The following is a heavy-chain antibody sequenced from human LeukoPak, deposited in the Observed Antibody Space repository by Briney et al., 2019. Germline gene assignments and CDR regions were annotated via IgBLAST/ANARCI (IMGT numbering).Heavy chain of an antibody. V-gene: IGHV3-7*04. CDR3: ATEIAVAGQGGRYYYYYGMDV. Sequence: PGRSLRLSCTASGFTFGDYAMSWVRQAPGKGLEWVANIKQDGSEKYYVDSVKGRFTISRDNAKNSLYLQMNSLRAEDTAVYYCATEIAVAGQGGRYYYYYGMDVWGQGTTVTVSS. J-gene: IGHJ6*02. D-gene: IGHD6-19*01. CDR1: GFTFGDYA. CDR2: IKQDGSEK.